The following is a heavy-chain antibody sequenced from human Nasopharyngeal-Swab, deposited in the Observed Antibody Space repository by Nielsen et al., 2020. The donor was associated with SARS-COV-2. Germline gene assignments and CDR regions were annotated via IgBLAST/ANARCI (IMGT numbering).Heavy chain of an antibody. J-gene: IGHJ4*02. V-gene: IGHV3-74*01. CDR3: ARASSFYSNYFGY. CDR2: INSDGSST. Sequence: GESLKLSCAASGFPFIIYWMHWVRQAPGKGLVWVSRINSDGSSTSYADSVKGRFTLSRDNAKNTLYLQMNSLRAEDTAVYYCARASSFYSNYFGYWGQGTLVNVSS. D-gene: IGHD4-11*01. CDR1: GFPFIIYW.